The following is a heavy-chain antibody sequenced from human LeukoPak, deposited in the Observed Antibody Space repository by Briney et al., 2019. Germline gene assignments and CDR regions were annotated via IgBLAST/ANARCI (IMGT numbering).Heavy chain of an antibody. V-gene: IGHV6-1*01. CDR2: TYFRSRWSN. CDR3: ARDRDSNFEWGPYDP. D-gene: IGHD4-11*01. Sequence: SQTLSLTCAISGASVSSSSASWSWLRQSPSRGLEWLGRTYFRSRWSNDYAPSVQSRIIITADTSRNQFSLHLNSVTPEDTAVYFCARDRDSNFEWGPYDPWGQGTLVIVSS. J-gene: IGHJ5*02. CDR1: GASVSSSSAS.